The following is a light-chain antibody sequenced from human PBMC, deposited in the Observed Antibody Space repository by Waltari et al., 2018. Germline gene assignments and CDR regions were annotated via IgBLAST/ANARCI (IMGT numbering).Light chain of an antibody. V-gene: IGKV3-20*01. CDR2: DAS. CDR3: QKYGTLPAT. J-gene: IGKJ1*01. CDR1: QSVRRT. Sequence: EIVWTKSPGTLSLSPGERATLSCSASQSVRRTLARYQQKPGQAPRLLSYDASTRATGIPDRCSGSGSGTDFSLTISRVEPEDVAVYYCQKYGTLPATFGQGTKVEIK.